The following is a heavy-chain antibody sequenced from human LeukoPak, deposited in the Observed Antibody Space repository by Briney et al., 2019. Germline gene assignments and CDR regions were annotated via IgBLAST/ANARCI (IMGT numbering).Heavy chain of an antibody. J-gene: IGHJ5*02. CDR3: ARDYSKYELLGPGGWFDP. CDR2: VYGRGST. V-gene: IGHV4-4*07. D-gene: IGHD4-23*01. CDR1: GASINTHF. Sequence: SETLSLTCAVSGASINTHFRSWLRQPAGKGLEWIGRVYGRGSTNYNPSLKSRVTMSVDPSQNHVSLKLISVTAADTAIYYCARDYSKYELLGPGGWFDPWGQGTLVIVSS.